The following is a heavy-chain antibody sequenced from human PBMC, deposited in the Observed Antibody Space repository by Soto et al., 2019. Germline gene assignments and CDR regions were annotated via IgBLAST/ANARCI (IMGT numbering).Heavy chain of an antibody. V-gene: IGHV3-33*01. J-gene: IGHJ6*02. CDR2: IWNDGSGY. CDR3: ARRQISPPTRGAAAARGGMDV. D-gene: IGHD6-13*01. CDR1: GFTFNNYG. Sequence: QVQLVESGGGVVQPGGSLRLSCAASGFTFNNYGMHWVRQAPGKGLEWVAVIWNDGSGYYYANSAKGRFTISRDNAKNTRYLQMSSLRAEDTAGYFCARRQISPPTRGAAAARGGMDVWGQGTTVTVSS.